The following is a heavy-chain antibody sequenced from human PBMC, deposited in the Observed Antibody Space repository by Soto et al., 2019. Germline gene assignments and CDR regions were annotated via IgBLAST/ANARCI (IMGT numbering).Heavy chain of an antibody. CDR3: ARDRGVGASVSIHY. Sequence: QVQLVESGGGVVQPGRSLRLSCAASGFTFSSYAMHWVRQAPGKGLEWVAVISYDGSNKYYADSVKGRFTISRDNSKNTLYLQMNSLRAEDTAVYYCARDRGVGASVSIHYWGQGTLVTVSS. CDR2: ISYDGSNK. V-gene: IGHV3-30-3*01. CDR1: GFTFSSYA. D-gene: IGHD1-26*01. J-gene: IGHJ4*02.